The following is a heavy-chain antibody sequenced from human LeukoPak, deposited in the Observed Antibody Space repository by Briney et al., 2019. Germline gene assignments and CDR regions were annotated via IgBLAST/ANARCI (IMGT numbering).Heavy chain of an antibody. CDR1: GGTFSSYA. D-gene: IGHD3-22*01. J-gene: IGHJ4*02. Sequence: SVKVSCKASGGTFSSYAISWVRQAPGQGLEWMGGIIPIFGTANYEQKFQGRVKITTDESTSTAYMELSSLRSEDTAVYYCARERYYDSSGYYLGLDYWGQGTLVTVSS. V-gene: IGHV1-69*05. CDR3: ARERYYDSSGYYLGLDY. CDR2: IIPIFGTA.